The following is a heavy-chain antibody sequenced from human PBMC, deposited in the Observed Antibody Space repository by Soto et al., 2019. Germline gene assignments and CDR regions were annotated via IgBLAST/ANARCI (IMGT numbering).Heavy chain of an antibody. Sequence: SETLSLTCTVSGGSISSYYWSWIRQPPGKGLEWIGYIYYSGGTNYNPSLKSRVTISVDTSKNQFSLKLSSVTAADTAVYYCARRQRVPYYYYMDVWGKGTTVTVSS. J-gene: IGHJ6*03. CDR2: IYYSGGT. V-gene: IGHV4-59*08. CDR1: GGSISSYY. CDR3: ARRQRVPYYYYMDV.